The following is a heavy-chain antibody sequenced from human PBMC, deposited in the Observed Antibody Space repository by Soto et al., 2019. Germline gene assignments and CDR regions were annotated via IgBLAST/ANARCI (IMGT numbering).Heavy chain of an antibody. D-gene: IGHD3-22*01. CDR2: TYFDSTWYA. CDR3: ARGSYYYDSSGYYHY. CDR1: GDSVSTNNAA. J-gene: IGHJ4*02. Sequence: SQTLSLTCAISGDSVSTNNAAWNWIRQSPSRGLEWLGRTYFDSTWYADYEVSVKSRISIKPDTSKNQVSLQLNSVTPEDTAVYYCARGSYYYDSSGYYHYWGQGTLVTAPQ. V-gene: IGHV6-1*01.